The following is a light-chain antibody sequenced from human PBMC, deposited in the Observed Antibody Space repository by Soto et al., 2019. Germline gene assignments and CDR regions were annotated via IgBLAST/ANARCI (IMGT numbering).Light chain of an antibody. J-gene: IGKJ1*01. CDR2: DAS. CDR3: QQYNSYSAWT. CDR1: QSISSW. V-gene: IGKV1-5*01. Sequence: DIQMTQSPSTLSASVGDRVTITCRASQSISSWLAWYQQKPGKAPKLLIYDASSLESGVPSRFSGSGSGTEFTLTISSLQPYDFATYYGQQYNSYSAWTFGQGTKVEI.